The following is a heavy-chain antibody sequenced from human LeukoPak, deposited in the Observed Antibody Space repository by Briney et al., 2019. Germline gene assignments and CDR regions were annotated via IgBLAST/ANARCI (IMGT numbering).Heavy chain of an antibody. CDR1: GFTFSSYA. D-gene: IGHD4-23*01. Sequence: GGSLRLSCAASGFTFSSYAMHWVRQAPGKGLEWVAVISYDGSNKYYADSVKGRFTISRDNSKNTLYLQMNSLRAEDTAVYYCASPGGNSALDYWGQGTLVTVSS. CDR3: ASPGGNSALDY. CDR2: ISYDGSNK. V-gene: IGHV3-30*14. J-gene: IGHJ4*02.